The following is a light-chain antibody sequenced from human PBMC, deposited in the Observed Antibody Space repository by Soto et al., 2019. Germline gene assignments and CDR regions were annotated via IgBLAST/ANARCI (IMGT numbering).Light chain of an antibody. Sequence: QSALTQPASVSGSPGQSITISCTGTSSDVGGYNYVSWYQQHPVEAPKLLIYEVSNRPSGVSNRFSGSKSGDTASLTISGLQAEDEALYYCSSYRSNSRVVFGGGTKLTVL. J-gene: IGLJ2*01. CDR1: SSDVGGYNY. CDR2: EVS. V-gene: IGLV2-14*01. CDR3: SSYRSNSRVV.